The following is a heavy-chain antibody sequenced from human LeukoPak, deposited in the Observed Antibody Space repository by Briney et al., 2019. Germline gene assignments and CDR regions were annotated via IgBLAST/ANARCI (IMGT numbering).Heavy chain of an antibody. Sequence: SETLSLTCAVYGGSFSGYYWSWIRQPPGKGLEWIGEINHSGSTNYNPSPKSRVTISVDTSKTQFSLKLSSVTAADTAVYYCARNIVGTPQPAFDYWGQGTLVTVSS. CDR1: GGSFSGYY. D-gene: IGHD1-26*01. V-gene: IGHV4-34*01. J-gene: IGHJ4*02. CDR2: INHSGST. CDR3: ARNIVGTPQPAFDY.